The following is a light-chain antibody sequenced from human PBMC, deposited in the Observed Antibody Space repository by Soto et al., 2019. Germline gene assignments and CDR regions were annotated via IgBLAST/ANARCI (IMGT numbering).Light chain of an antibody. CDR1: SGHSSYA. J-gene: IGLJ2*01. V-gene: IGLV4-69*01. CDR2: LNSDGSH. Sequence: QLVLTQSPSASASLGASVKLTCTLSSGHSSYAIAWHQQQPEKGPRYLMKLNSDGSHSKGDGIPDRFSGSSSGAERYLTISCLQSEDEADYYCQTWGTGPLVFGGGTKLTGL. CDR3: QTWGTGPLV.